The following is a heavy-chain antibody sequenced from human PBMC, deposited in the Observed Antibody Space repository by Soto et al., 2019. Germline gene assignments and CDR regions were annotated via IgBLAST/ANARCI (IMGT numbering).Heavy chain of an antibody. CDR2: ISRSGETT. D-gene: IGHD1-26*01. CDR3: ARDMGWRQLDGFDL. J-gene: IGHJ3*01. Sequence: EVQLVESGGGLVQPGGSLRLTCAASGFTLSSYEMNWVRQAPGKGLDWVPFISRSGETTHYADSVKGRFTISRDTAKNSLYLQMKSLRAEDTAVYYCARDMGWRQLDGFDLWGQGTVVTVSS. CDR1: GFTLSSYE. V-gene: IGHV3-48*03.